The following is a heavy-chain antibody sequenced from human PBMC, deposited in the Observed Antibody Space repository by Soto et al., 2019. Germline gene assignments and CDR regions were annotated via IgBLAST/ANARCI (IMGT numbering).Heavy chain of an antibody. J-gene: IGHJ5*02. D-gene: IGHD5-12*01. CDR2: IYYSGST. CDR3: ARYDAESGSNKLDP. Sequence: QVQLQESGPGLVKPSETLSVTCTVSGGSVSSRSHFWSWIRQPPGGGLQWIGCIYYSGSTNYNPTLKTRATLSVDTSRNQFSLRLTSVTAADTAVYYCARYDAESGSNKLDPWGQGTLVTVSS. V-gene: IGHV4-61*01. CDR1: GGSVSSRSHF.